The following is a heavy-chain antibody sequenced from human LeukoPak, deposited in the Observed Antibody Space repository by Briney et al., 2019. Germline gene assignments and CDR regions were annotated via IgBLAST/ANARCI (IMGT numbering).Heavy chain of an antibody. Sequence: PGGSLRLSCAASGFTFSSYSMNWVRQAPGKGLEWVSSITSSSTYIYYADSVKGRFTISRDNAKNSLYVQMNSLRAEDTAVYYCARGQTIFGVVIDYWGQGTLVTVSS. V-gene: IGHV3-21*01. CDR1: GFTFSSYS. CDR3: ARGQTIFGVVIDY. CDR2: ITSSSTYI. D-gene: IGHD3-3*01. J-gene: IGHJ4*02.